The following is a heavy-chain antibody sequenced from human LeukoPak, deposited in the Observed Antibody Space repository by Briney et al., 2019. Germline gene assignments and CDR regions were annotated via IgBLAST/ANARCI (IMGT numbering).Heavy chain of an antibody. D-gene: IGHD4-17*01. Sequence: SETLSLTCTVSGGSISSYYWSWIRQPPGKGLEWIGYIYYSGSTNYNPSLKSRVTISVDTSKNQFSLKLSSVTAADTAVYYCASSPEHYGVFRRNYFDYWGQGTLVTVSS. CDR2: IYYSGST. CDR3: ASSPEHYGVFRRNYFDY. J-gene: IGHJ4*02. CDR1: GGSISSYY. V-gene: IGHV4-59*01.